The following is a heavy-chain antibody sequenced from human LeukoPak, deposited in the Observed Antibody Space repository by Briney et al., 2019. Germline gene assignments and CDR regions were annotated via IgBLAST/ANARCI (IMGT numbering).Heavy chain of an antibody. Sequence: GESLKISCKGSGYTFTSYWIGWVRQLPGKGLEGMGIIYPGDSDTSYSPSFQGQVTISADKSISTSYLRWSSLKASDTAMYSCARMDDSSSGTYDGWGQGSLVTVSS. D-gene: IGHD3-22*01. J-gene: IGHJ4*02. V-gene: IGHV5-51*01. CDR3: ARMDDSSSGTYDG. CDR2: IYPGDSDT. CDR1: GYTFTSYW.